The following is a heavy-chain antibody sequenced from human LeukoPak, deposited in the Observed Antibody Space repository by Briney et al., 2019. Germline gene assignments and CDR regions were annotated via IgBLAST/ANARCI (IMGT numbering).Heavy chain of an antibody. J-gene: IGHJ1*01. CDR3: ARRRYYDSTGYLD. CDR2: IYYRGST. Sequence: SETLSLTCTISSDSISSSSYYWGWIRQPPGKGLEWIGDIYYRGSTCYNPSLKSRVSISIDTSNNQFSLTLNSVTAADTALYFCARRRYYDSTGYLDWGQGTLVTVSS. D-gene: IGHD3-22*01. CDR1: SDSISSSSYY. V-gene: IGHV4-39*01.